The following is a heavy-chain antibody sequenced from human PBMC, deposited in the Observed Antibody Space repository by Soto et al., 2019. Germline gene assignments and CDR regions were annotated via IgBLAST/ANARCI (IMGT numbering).Heavy chain of an antibody. D-gene: IGHD4-17*01. CDR3: ARGLVTKVATPNWYFDL. Sequence: PGGSLRLSCAAPGFSFGNYLMSWVRQSPGRGLEWVANINQDGSEKSYVDSVRGRFTISRDNAKNSPDLQMNSLRVEDTAVYYCARGLVTKVATPNWYFDLWGRGTLVTVSS. J-gene: IGHJ2*01. V-gene: IGHV3-7*01. CDR2: INQDGSEK. CDR1: GFSFGNYL.